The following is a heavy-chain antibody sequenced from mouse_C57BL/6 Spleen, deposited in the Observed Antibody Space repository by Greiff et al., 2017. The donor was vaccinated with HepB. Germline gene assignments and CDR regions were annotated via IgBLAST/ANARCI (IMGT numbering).Heavy chain of an antibody. D-gene: IGHD1-1*02. J-gene: IGHJ2*01. CDR2: INPSRGYT. CDR1: GYTFTSYG. V-gene: IGHV1-7*01. CDR3: ARGGTLENFDY. Sequence: QVQLQQSGAELAKPGASVSLTCKASGYTFTSYGMHWVKQRPGQGLEWIGYINPSRGYTKHNQKLKDKATLTADNSSSTAYMQLGSLTYEDSAVYYCARGGTLENFDYWGQGTTLTVSS.